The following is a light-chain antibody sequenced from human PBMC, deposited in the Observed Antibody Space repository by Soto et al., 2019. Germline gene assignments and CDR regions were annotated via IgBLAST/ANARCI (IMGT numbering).Light chain of an antibody. CDR3: CSYAVGSTLV. Sequence: QSVLTQPASVSGSPGQSITISCTGTSSDVGSYNLVSWHQQHPGKAPKLMIYESSKRPSGVSHRFSGSKSGNTASLTISGLQAEDEADYYCCSYAVGSTLVFGGGTKLTVL. J-gene: IGLJ2*01. V-gene: IGLV2-23*01. CDR1: SSDVGSYNL. CDR2: ESS.